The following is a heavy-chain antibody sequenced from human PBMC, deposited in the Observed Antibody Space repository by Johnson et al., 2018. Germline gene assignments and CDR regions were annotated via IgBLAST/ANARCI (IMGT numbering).Heavy chain of an antibody. Sequence: VQLLESGGGLVKPGGSLRLSCAASGFTFSDYYMSWIRQAPGKGLEWFSYISTSGGTMFYADSVKGRFTISRDNAKNSLYLQLNTLRAEDTAVYYRARPRSPGTTFEGFDIWGQGTMVTVSS. CDR1: GFTFSDYY. CDR2: ISTSGGTM. CDR3: ARPRSPGTTFEGFDI. D-gene: IGHD3-10*01. J-gene: IGHJ3*02. V-gene: IGHV3-11*01.